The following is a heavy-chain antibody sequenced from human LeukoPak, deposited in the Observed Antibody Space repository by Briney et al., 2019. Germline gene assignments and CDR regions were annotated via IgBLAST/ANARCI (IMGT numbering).Heavy chain of an antibody. D-gene: IGHD1-1*01. V-gene: IGHV3-74*01. CDR3: ARDFARGTTAGDDFDF. Sequence: GGSLRLSCAASGFTFSRYWMHWVRHAPGEGLVWVSRINPDGSHTTYADAVEGRFTISRDNAKNTVYLQMNSLRAEDTAVYYCARDFARGTTAGDDFDFWGQGTLVSVSS. J-gene: IGHJ4*02. CDR1: GFTFSRYW. CDR2: INPDGSHT.